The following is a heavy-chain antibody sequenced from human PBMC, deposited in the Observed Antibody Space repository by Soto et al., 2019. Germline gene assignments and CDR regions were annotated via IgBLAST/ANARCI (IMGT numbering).Heavy chain of an antibody. CDR1: GASISSFY. CDR2: MYYSGRT. CDR3: AREGCSSTSCYPPYYYYGMDV. V-gene: IGHV4-59*01. D-gene: IGHD2-2*01. Sequence: TVSGASISSFYWSWIRQSPEKGLEWIGHMYYSGRTTYNPSLKSRVTISLDMSKNHLSLKMTSVTAADTAVYYCAREGCSSTSCYPPYYYYGMDVWGRGTTVTVSS. J-gene: IGHJ6*02.